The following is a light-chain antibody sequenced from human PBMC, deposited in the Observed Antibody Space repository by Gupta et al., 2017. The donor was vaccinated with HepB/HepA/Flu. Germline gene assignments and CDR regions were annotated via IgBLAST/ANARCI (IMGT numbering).Light chain of an antibody. CDR3: YSAADNNQGV. CDR2: KDS. Sequence: SYELTQPSSVSVSPGQTARITCSGDVLAKKYARWFQQKPGQAAVLVIYKDSERHSGIPERFSGSSSGTTVTLTIGGAQVEDEADYYCYSAADNNQGVFGGGTKLTVL. V-gene: IGLV3-27*01. J-gene: IGLJ3*02. CDR1: VLAKKY.